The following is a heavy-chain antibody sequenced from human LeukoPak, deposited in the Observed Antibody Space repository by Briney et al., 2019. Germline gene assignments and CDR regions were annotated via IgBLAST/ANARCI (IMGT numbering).Heavy chain of an antibody. CDR2: ISSSSSYI. D-gene: IGHD3-9*01. CDR3: AIDGSGILTGYSPLDY. CDR1: GFTFSSYS. J-gene: IGHJ4*02. Sequence: GGSLRLSCAASGFTFSSYSMNWVRQAPGKGLEWVSSISSSSSYIYYADSVKVRFTISRDNAKNSLYLQMNSLRAEDTAVYYCAIDGSGILTGYSPLDYWGQGTLVTVSS. V-gene: IGHV3-21*01.